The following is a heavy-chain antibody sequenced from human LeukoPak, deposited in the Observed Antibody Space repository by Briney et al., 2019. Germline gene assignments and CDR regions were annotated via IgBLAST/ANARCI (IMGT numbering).Heavy chain of an antibody. Sequence: GRSLRLSCAGSGFTFGGYGMHWFRQTPGKGLEWVAVIAYDGSRAFYADSVKGRFTISRDNSQNTLSLQMDELRAEDTAVYYCTRYNNDHFDYWGQGTLVTVSS. CDR3: TRYNNDHFDY. CDR1: GFTFGGYG. D-gene: IGHD1-14*01. J-gene: IGHJ4*02. V-gene: IGHV3-33*01. CDR2: IAYDGSRA.